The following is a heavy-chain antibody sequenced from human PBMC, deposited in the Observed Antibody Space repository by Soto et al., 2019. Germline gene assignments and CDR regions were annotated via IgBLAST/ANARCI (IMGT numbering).Heavy chain of an antibody. D-gene: IGHD6-13*01. J-gene: IGHJ4*02. CDR2: IYYSGST. Sequence: QVQLQESGPGLVKPSQTLSLTCTVSGGSISSGGYYWSWIRQHPGKGLEWIGYIYYSGSTYYNPSLKSRVTISVDTSKNQFSLKLSSVTAADTAVYYCARVIAGTPKYYFDYWGQGTLVTVSS. V-gene: IGHV4-31*03. CDR1: GGSISSGGYY. CDR3: ARVIAGTPKYYFDY.